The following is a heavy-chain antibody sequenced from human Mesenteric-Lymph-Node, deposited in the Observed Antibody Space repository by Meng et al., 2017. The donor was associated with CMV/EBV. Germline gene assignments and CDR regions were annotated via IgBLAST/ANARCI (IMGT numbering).Heavy chain of an antibody. Sequence: GESLKISCKASGYNFASYWIGWVRQMPGKGLEWMGIIYPGDSDIRYSPSFQGQVTISADKSISAAYLQWSSLKASDTAMYYCARHPTFDPGVLFDPWGQGTLVTVSS. V-gene: IGHV5-51*01. CDR1: GYNFASYW. CDR2: IYPGDSDI. J-gene: IGHJ5*02. D-gene: IGHD3-16*01. CDR3: ARHPTFDPGVLFDP.